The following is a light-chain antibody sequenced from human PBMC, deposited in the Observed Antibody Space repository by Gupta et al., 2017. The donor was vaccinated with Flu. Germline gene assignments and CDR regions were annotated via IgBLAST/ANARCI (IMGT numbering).Light chain of an antibody. CDR1: QSLLHSNGYDY. CDR3: MQALEGVT. Sequence: DTVMTQSPLSLPVTPGEPASISCRSSQSLLHSNGYDYVDWYLQRPGQSPQLLIFLGYNRASGVPDRFSGSGSGTDFTLRISRVEAEDVGVYYCMQALEGVTFGPGTKLDLK. J-gene: IGKJ3*01. CDR2: LGY. V-gene: IGKV2-28*01.